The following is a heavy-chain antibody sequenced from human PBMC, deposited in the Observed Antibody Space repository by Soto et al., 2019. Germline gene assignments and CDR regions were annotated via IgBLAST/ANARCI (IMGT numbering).Heavy chain of an antibody. J-gene: IGHJ4*02. CDR2: IYWADDR. CDR3: ARLMPMVTTEILGDY. CDR1: GFSLTSSGVG. Sequence: QSTLKESGPPLVKPTQTLTLTCTFSGFSLTSSGVGVGWIRQPPGKALEWLTLIYWADDRLYSPSLRRRLILTKDTSKHEVVLTMTNMVLVVTATYSCARLMPMVTTEILGDYWGQGILVTVSS. V-gene: IGHV2-5*02. D-gene: IGHD4-17*01.